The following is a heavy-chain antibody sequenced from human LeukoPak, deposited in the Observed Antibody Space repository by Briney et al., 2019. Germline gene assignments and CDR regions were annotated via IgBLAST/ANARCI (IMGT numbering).Heavy chain of an antibody. CDR1: GFTFSSYW. J-gene: IGHJ4*02. D-gene: IGHD5-12*01. CDR3: ARTIGPYSGYGYGNFDY. V-gene: IGHV3-7*01. CDR2: IKQDGSEK. Sequence: GGSLRLSCAASGFTFSSYWMSWVRQAPGKGLEWVANIKQDGSEKYYVDSVKGRFTISRDNAKNSLYLQMNSLRAEDTAVYYCARTIGPYSGYGYGNFDYWGQGTLVTVSS.